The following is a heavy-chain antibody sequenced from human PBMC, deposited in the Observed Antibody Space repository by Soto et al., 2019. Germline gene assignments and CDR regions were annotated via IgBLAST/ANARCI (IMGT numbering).Heavy chain of an antibody. CDR3: ARSPASSGWYYYYYGMDV. CDR2: IVTAGDT. D-gene: IGHD6-19*01. CDR1: GFTFSSYD. V-gene: IGHV3-13*01. J-gene: IGHJ6*02. Sequence: GGSLRLSCAASGFTFSSYDMHWVRQATGKGLEWVSAIVTAGDTYYPGSVKGRFTISRENAKNSLYLQMNGLRAEDTAVYYCARSPASSGWYYYYYGMDVWGQGTTVTVSS.